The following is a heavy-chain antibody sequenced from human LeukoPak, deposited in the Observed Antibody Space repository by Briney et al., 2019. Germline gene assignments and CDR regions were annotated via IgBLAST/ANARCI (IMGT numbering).Heavy chain of an antibody. D-gene: IGHD1-26*01. J-gene: IGHJ3*02. CDR3: ARRAIVGAENAFDI. CDR2: IYTSGST. V-gene: IGHV4-4*07. CDR1: GGSISSYY. Sequence: SETLSLTCTDPGGSISSYYWSWIRQPAGKGLEWIGRIYTSGSTNYNPSLKSRVTISVDTSKNQFSLKLSSVTAADTAVYYCARRAIVGAENAFDIWGQGTMVTVSS.